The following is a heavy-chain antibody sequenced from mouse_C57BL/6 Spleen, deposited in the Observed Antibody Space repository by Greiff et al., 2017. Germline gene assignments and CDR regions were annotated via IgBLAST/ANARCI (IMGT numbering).Heavy chain of an antibody. CDR3: ARNLLGYAMDY. V-gene: IGHV1-81*01. J-gene: IGHJ4*01. CDR1: GYTFTSYG. Sequence: VQGVESGAELARPGASVKLSCKASGYTFTSYGISWVKQRTGQGLEWIGEIYPRSGNTYYNEKFKGKATLTADKSSSTAYMELRSLTSEDSAVYFCARNLLGYAMDYWGQGTSVTVSS. CDR2: IYPRSGNT. D-gene: IGHD2-10*01.